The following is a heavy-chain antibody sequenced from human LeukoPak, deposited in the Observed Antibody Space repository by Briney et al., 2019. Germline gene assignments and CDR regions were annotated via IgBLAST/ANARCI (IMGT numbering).Heavy chain of an antibody. V-gene: IGHV4-59*12. D-gene: IGHD3-16*01. CDR3: ARTGRYDNWFDP. Sequence: SETLSLTCTVSGGSISSYYWSWIRQPPGKGLEWIGYVYYSGSTNYDPSLKSRVTISVDTSKNQFSLKLSSVTAADTAVYYGARTGRYDNWFDPWGQGTLVTVSS. J-gene: IGHJ5*02. CDR1: GGSISSYY. CDR2: VYYSGST.